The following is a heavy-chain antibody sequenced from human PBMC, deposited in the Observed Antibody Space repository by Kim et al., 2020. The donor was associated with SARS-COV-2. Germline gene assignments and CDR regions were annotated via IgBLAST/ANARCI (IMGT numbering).Heavy chain of an antibody. CDR2: ISGSGGST. D-gene: IGHD3-3*01. CDR1: GFTFSSYA. V-gene: IGHV3-23*01. CDR3: AKDLADFWSGRARDAFDI. Sequence: GGSLRLSCAASGFTFSSYAMSWVRQAPGKGLEWVSAISGSGGSTYYADSVKGRFTISRDNSKNTLYLQMNSLRAEDTAVYYCAKDLADFWSGRARDAFDIWGQGTMVTVSS. J-gene: IGHJ3*02.